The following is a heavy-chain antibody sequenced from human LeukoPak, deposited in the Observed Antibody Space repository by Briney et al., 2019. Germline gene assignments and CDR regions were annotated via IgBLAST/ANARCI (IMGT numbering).Heavy chain of an antibody. CDR2: ISGSGGST. D-gene: IGHD3-22*01. Sequence: GGSLRLSCAASGFTFSSYDMNWVRQAPGKGLEWVSGISGSGGSTYSVDSVKGRFTVSRDNSKNTLYLQMNSLKTEDTAVYYCTTVVTYYYDSSGSGEYFQHWGQGTLVTVSS. CDR1: GFTFSSYD. V-gene: IGHV3-23*01. J-gene: IGHJ1*01. CDR3: TTVVTYYYDSSGSGEYFQH.